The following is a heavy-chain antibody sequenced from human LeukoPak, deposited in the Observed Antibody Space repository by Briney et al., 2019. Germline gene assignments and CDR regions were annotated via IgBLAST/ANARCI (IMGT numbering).Heavy chain of an antibody. CDR1: GGSISIYY. V-gene: IGHV4-59*08. CDR3: ARQMPWRDDYGDYAYYFDY. CDR2: IYYSGST. J-gene: IGHJ4*02. Sequence: PSETLSLTCTVSGGSISIYYWSWIRQPPGKGLEWIGYIYYSGSTNYNPSLKSRVTISVDTSKNQFSLKLSSVTAADTAVYYCARQMPWRDDYGDYAYYFDYWGQGTLVTVSS. D-gene: IGHD4-17*01.